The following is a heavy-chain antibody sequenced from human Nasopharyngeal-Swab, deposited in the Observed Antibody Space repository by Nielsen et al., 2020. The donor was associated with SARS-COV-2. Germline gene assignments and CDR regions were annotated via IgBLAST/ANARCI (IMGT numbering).Heavy chain of an antibody. Sequence: SLKISCAASGFTFDDYAMHWVRQAPGKGLEWVSGISWNSGSIGYADSVKGRFTISRDNAKNSLYLQMNSLRAEDTALYYCARDQNYGDYAMDLWGRGTTVTVSS. D-gene: IGHD4-17*01. CDR2: ISWNSGSI. CDR3: ARDQNYGDYAMDL. CDR1: GFTFDDYA. V-gene: IGHV3-9*01. J-gene: IGHJ6*04.